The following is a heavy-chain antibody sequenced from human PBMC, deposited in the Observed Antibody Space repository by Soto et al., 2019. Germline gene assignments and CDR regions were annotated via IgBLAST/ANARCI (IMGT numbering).Heavy chain of an antibody. Sequence: GGSLRHSCAASGFTFSSYGMHWVRQAPGKGLEWVAVISYDGSNKYYADSVKGRFTISRDNSKNTLYLQMNSLRAEDTAVYYCAKDGALYYYYGMDVWGQGTTVTVSS. CDR2: ISYDGSNK. D-gene: IGHD2-15*01. CDR1: GFTFSSYG. CDR3: AKDGALYYYYGMDV. V-gene: IGHV3-30*18. J-gene: IGHJ6*02.